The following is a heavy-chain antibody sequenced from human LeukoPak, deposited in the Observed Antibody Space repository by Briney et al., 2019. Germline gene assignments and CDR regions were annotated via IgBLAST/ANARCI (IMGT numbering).Heavy chain of an antibody. CDR2: ISRSSSYI. J-gene: IGHJ4*02. CDR3: ARDLSEYSSGWYNFDF. Sequence: KPGGSLRLSCAASGFTFSSYSMNWVRQAPGKGLEWVSYISRSSSYIYCADSVKGRFTISRDNAKNSLFLQMNSLRAEDTAVYYCARDLSEYSSGWYNFDFWGQGTLVTVSS. D-gene: IGHD6-19*01. V-gene: IGHV3-21*01. CDR1: GFTFSSYS.